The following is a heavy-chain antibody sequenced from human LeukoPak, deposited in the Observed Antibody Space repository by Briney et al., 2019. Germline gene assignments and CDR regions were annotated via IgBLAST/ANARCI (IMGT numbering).Heavy chain of an antibody. CDR1: GFTFSSFE. J-gene: IGHJ6*04. CDR3: AELGITMIGGV. D-gene: IGHD3-10*02. V-gene: IGHV3-48*03. CDR2: ISSSGSTI. Sequence: PGRCLSLSCAASGFTFSSFEMNWVRQAPGRGLEWVSYISSSGSTIYYADSVKGRFTISRDNAKNSLYLQMNSLRAEDTAVYYCAELGITMIGGVWGKGTTVTISS.